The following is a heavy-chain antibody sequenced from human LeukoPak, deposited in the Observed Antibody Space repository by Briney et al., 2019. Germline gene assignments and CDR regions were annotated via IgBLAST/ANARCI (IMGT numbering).Heavy chain of an antibody. CDR3: ARRYCSSTSCYTNWFDP. V-gene: IGHV1-18*01. CDR1: GYTFSAYG. J-gene: IGHJ5*02. CDR2: ISAYNGHT. Sequence: ASGKVSCKASGYTFSAYGISWVRQAPGQGLEWMGWISAYNGHTKYAQRLQGRVTMTTDTSTSTAYMELRSLRSDDTAVYYCARRYCSSTSCYTNWFDPWGQGTLVTVSS. D-gene: IGHD2-2*02.